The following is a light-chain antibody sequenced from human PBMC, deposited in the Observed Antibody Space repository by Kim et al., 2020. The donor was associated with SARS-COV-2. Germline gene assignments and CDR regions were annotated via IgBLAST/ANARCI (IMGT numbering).Light chain of an antibody. CDR2: YDT. CDR3: HVWDSSISQVL. J-gene: IGLJ3*02. CDR1: NIEAKS. Sequence: SYELTQPPSVSVAPGETASITCGGDNIEAKSVHWYQQRPGQAPLLVIFYDTDRPSGIPERFSGSNSGNTATLTISRVEAGDEAEFFCHVWDSSISQVLFGGGTQLTVL. V-gene: IGLV3-21*04.